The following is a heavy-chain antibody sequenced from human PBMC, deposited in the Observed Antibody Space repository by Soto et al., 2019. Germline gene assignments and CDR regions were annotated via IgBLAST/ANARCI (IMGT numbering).Heavy chain of an antibody. V-gene: IGHV3-48*03. CDR1: GFSFSGYV. D-gene: IGHD4-17*01. CDR3: ATTVTTVDY. J-gene: IGHJ4*02. Sequence: LXLSCATSGFSFSGYVMNWVRQAPGKGLEWISYISSSGSLIYYADSLKGRFTIPRDNAKNPLYLQMNSLRAEDTAVYYCATTVTTVDYWGQGTLVTVSS. CDR2: ISSSGSLI.